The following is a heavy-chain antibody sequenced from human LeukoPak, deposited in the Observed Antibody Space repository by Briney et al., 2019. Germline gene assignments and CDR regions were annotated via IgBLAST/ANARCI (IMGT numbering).Heavy chain of an antibody. CDR1: RGSISSYY. CDR2: IYYSGST. Sequence: SETLSLTCTVSRGSISSYYWSWIRQPPGKGLEWIGYIYYSGSTNYNPSLKSRVTISVDTSKNQFSLKLSSVTAADTAVYYCASFYSGFDYYYYMDVWGKGTTVTVSS. D-gene: IGHD2-15*01. V-gene: IGHV4-59*01. CDR3: ASFYSGFDYYYYMDV. J-gene: IGHJ6*03.